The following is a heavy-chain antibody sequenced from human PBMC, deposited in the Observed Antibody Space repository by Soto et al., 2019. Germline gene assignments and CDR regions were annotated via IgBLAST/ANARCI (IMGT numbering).Heavy chain of an antibody. CDR3: ARVPSNTDYDSSGYIYYYYYGMDV. D-gene: IGHD3-22*01. CDR1: GFTVSSNY. J-gene: IGHJ6*02. CDR2: XXXXXST. V-gene: IGHV3-66*01. Sequence: EVQLVESGGGLVQPGGSLRLSCAASGFTVSSNYMSWVRQAPGKGLXXXSVXXXXXSTYYADSVKGRFTISRDNSKNTLYLQMNSLTVEDTAVYYCARVPSNTDYDSSGYIYYYYYGMDVWGQGTTVTVSS.